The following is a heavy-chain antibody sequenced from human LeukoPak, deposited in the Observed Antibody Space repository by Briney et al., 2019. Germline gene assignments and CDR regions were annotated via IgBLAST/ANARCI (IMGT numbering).Heavy chain of an antibody. J-gene: IGHJ4*02. V-gene: IGHV4-30-4*01. D-gene: IGHD5-18*01. CDR2: IYYSGST. CDR1: GGSISSGDYY. CDR3: ARLKVDTASLDY. Sequence: SETLSLTCTVSGGSISSGDYYWGWIRQPPGKGLEWIGYIYYSGSTYYNPSLKSRVTISVDTSKNQFSLKLSSVTAADTAVYYCARLKVDTASLDYWGQGTLVTVSS.